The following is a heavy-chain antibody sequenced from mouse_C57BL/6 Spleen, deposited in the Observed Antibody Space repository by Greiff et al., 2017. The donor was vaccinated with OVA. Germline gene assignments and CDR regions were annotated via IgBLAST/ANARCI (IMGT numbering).Heavy chain of an antibody. CDR1: GYTFTSYW. CDR2: IDPSDSYT. CDR3: ARLAGAPFDY. D-gene: IGHD3-3*01. Sequence: QVQLQQPGAELVMPGASVKLSCKASGYTFTSYWMHWVKQRPGQGLEWIGEIDPSDSYTNYNQKFKGKSTLTVDKSSSTAYMQLSSLTSEDSAVYYGARLAGAPFDYWGQGTTLTVSS. J-gene: IGHJ2*01. V-gene: IGHV1-69*01.